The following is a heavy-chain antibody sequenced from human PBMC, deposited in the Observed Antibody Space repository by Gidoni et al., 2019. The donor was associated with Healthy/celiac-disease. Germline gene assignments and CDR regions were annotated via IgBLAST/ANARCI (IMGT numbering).Heavy chain of an antibody. D-gene: IGHD1-1*01. CDR1: GGSISSSSYY. CDR2: IYYSGST. J-gene: IGHJ4*02. CDR3: ATLTVPTDY. V-gene: IGHV4-39*01. Sequence: QLQLQESGPGLVKPSETLSLTCTVPGGSISSSSYYWGWIRQPPGKGLVWIGSIYYSGSTYSNPSLKSRVPISVDTSKNQFSLKLSSVTAADTAVYYCATLTVPTDYWGQGTLVTVSS.